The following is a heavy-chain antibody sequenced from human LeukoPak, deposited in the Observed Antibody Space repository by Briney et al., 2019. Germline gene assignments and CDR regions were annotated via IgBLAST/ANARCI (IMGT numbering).Heavy chain of an antibody. CDR2: IYVTGST. V-gene: IGHV4-4*07. J-gene: IGHJ6*03. CDR1: GGSIINYY. Sequence: SETLSLTCTVSGGSIINYYWSWIRQPAGTGLEWVGRIYVTGSTIYNPSLQSRLSMSVDTSKNQFSLRLTSVTAADTAVYYCARLKYYDSTGYSPGYYMDAWGKGITVTVSS. CDR3: ARLKYYDSTGYSPGYYMDA. D-gene: IGHD3-22*01.